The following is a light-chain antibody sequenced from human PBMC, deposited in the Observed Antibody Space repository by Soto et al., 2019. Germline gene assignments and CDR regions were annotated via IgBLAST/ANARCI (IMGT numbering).Light chain of an antibody. CDR3: QHYNSYSEA. CDR1: QTISSW. Sequence: DIQMTQSPSTLSGSVGDRVTITCRASQTISSWLAWYQQKPGKAPKLLIYKAFTLKSGVPSRFSGSGSGTEFTPTISSLQPDDFATYDCQHYNSYSEAFGQGTKVELK. J-gene: IGKJ1*01. CDR2: KAF. V-gene: IGKV1-5*03.